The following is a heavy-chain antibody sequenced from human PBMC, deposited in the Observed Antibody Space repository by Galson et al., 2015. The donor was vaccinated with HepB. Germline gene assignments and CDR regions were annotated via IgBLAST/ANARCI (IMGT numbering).Heavy chain of an antibody. D-gene: IGHD3-10*01. CDR2: ISSSTGTI. CDR1: GFTLSSYS. Sequence: SLRLSCAASGFTLSSYSMNWVRQAPGKGLEWVSYISSSTGTIYYADSVKGRFTISRDNAKNSLYLQMNSLRAEDTAVYYCARDYYGSESHTYYFDYWGQGTLVTVSS. J-gene: IGHJ4*02. CDR3: ARDYYGSESHTYYFDY. V-gene: IGHV3-48*01.